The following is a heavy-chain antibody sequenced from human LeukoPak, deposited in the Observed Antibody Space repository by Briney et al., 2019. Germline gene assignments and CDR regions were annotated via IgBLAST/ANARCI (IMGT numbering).Heavy chain of an antibody. CDR2: INHSGST. CDR1: GGSISSYY. D-gene: IGHD6-19*01. Sequence: ASETLSLTCTVSGGSISSYYWSWIRQPPGKGLEWIGEINHSGSTNYNPSLKSRVTISVDTSKNQFSLKLSSVTAADTAVYYCARSEGAVAYYFDYWGQGTLVTVSS. V-gene: IGHV4-34*01. J-gene: IGHJ4*02. CDR3: ARSEGAVAYYFDY.